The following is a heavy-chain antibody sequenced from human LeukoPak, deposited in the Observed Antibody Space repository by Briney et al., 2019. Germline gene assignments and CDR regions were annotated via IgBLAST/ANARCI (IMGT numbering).Heavy chain of an antibody. CDR2: IFYSGSA. J-gene: IGHJ3*02. CDR3: ARDGGYPLGAFDI. Sequence: SETLSLTCTVSGASISTYYWSWIRQPPGKGLEWIGHIFYSGSANYNPSLKSRVTVSVDTSKNQLSLKLTSVTAADTAVYYCARDGGYPLGAFDIWGQGTMVTVSS. D-gene: IGHD2-15*01. CDR1: GASISTYY. V-gene: IGHV4-59*01.